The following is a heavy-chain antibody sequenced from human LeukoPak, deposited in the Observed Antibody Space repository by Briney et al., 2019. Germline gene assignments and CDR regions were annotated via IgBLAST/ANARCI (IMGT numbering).Heavy chain of an antibody. CDR3: AREAITIVGATSFDY. D-gene: IGHD1-26*01. Sequence: ASVKVPCKASGYTFTSYGISWVRQAPGQGLEWMGWISAYNGNTNYAQKLQGRVTMTTDTSTSTAYMELRSLRSDDTAVYYCAREAITIVGATSFDYWGQGTLVTVSS. J-gene: IGHJ4*02. V-gene: IGHV1-18*01. CDR1: GYTFTSYG. CDR2: ISAYNGNT.